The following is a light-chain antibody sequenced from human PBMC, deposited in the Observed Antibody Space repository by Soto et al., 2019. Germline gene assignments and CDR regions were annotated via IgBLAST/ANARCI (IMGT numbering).Light chain of an antibody. Sequence: ENLLTQSPGTLSLSPGERATLSCRASQSVNSRYLAWYQQKPGQAPRLFIYGASNRATVIPDRFSGSGSGTDFTLTISILEPEDLAVYYCHHYGNSPFTFGPGTKVEIK. J-gene: IGKJ3*01. V-gene: IGKV3-20*01. CDR3: HHYGNSPFT. CDR1: QSVNSRY. CDR2: GAS.